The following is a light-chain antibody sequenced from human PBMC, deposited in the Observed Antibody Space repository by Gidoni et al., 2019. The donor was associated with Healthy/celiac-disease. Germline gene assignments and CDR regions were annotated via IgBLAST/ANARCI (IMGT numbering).Light chain of an antibody. CDR2: AAS. Sequence: AHQMTPSPSFLSASVGDRVTITCRASQGIRNDLGWYQQKPGKAPKLLVYAASSLQSGVPSRFSGSGSGTDFTLTISSLQPEDFATYYCLQDYNYPLTFGGGTKVEIK. CDR3: LQDYNYPLT. V-gene: IGKV1-6*01. CDR1: QGIRND. J-gene: IGKJ4*01.